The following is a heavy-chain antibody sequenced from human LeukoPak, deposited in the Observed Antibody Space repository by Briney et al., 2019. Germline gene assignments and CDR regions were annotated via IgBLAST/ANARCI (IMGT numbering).Heavy chain of an antibody. V-gene: IGHV3-30*04. J-gene: IGHJ4*02. D-gene: IGHD6-19*01. Sequence: GGSLRLSCAASGFTFSSYAMHWVRQAPGKGLDRVAVISYDGSNKYYADSVKGRFTISRDNSKNTLYLQMNSLRAEDTAVYYCATRIAVAGSNDYWGQGTLVTVSS. CDR1: GFTFSSYA. CDR2: ISYDGSNK. CDR3: ATRIAVAGSNDY.